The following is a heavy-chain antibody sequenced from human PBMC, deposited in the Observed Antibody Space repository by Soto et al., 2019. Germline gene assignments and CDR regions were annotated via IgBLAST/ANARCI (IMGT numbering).Heavy chain of an antibody. Sequence: VASVKVSCKASGGTFSSYAISWVRQAPGQGLEWMGGIIPIFGTANYAQKLQGRVTITADESTSTAYMELSSLRSEDTAVYYCAREQLAGAFDIWGQGTMVTVSS. CDR1: GGTFSSYA. CDR2: IIPIFGTA. CDR3: AREQLAGAFDI. J-gene: IGHJ3*02. D-gene: IGHD6-6*01. V-gene: IGHV1-69*13.